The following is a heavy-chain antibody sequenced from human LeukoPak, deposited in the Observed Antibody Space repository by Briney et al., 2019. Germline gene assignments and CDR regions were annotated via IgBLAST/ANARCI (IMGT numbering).Heavy chain of an antibody. D-gene: IGHD2-15*01. Sequence: GGSLRLSCAASGFTFSSYAMSWVRQAPGKGLEWXXAISGSGGSTYYADSVKGRFTISRDNSKNTLYLQMNSLRAEDTAVYYCAKTWSVVVAATPFDPWGQGTLVTVSS. CDR1: GFTFSSYA. CDR2: ISGSGGST. CDR3: AKTWSVVVAATPFDP. V-gene: IGHV3-23*01. J-gene: IGHJ5*02.